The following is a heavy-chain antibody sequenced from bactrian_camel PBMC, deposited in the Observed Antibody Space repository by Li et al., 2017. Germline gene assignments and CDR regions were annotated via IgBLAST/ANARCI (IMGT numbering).Heavy chain of an antibody. CDR2: IWFDDRNT. CDR1: GFTFSSYF. J-gene: IGHJ6*01. V-gene: IGHV3S6*01. Sequence: HVQLVESGGGLVQPGGSLSLSCATSGFTFSSYFMTWVRQAPGKGLEWVSSIWFDDRNTFYVDSVKGRFAISRDKSDDTVYLEMLDLKPEDTAMYRCNTRGTGCVWTAGDQDFGFRGQGTQVTVS. CDR3: NTRGTGCVWTAGDQDFGF. D-gene: IGHD5*01.